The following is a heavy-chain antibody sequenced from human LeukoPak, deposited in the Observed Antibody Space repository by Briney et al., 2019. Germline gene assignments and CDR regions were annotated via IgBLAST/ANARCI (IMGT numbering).Heavy chain of an antibody. CDR1: GFTFTRYS. D-gene: IGHD5-18*01. J-gene: IGHJ4*02. Sequence: GWSLRLSCAASGFTFTRYSMNGVRQAPGKGLEWLSYISSTSNTIFYADSVKGRFTISRDNAKSSLYLQMNSLRAEDTAVYYCARVGYTYGYYDYWGQGTLVTVSS. V-gene: IGHV3-48*01. CDR2: ISSTSNTI. CDR3: ARVGYTYGYYDY.